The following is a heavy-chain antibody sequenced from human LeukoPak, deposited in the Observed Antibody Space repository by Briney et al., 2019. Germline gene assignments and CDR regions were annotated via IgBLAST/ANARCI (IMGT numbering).Heavy chain of an antibody. V-gene: IGHV3-48*04. CDR3: ARSRRDNYYYYYGMDV. CDR2: ISSSDTTI. D-gene: IGHD5-24*01. Sequence: GGSLRLSCAASGFTFSSYGMHWVRQAPGKGLEWVSNISSSDTTIHYADPVKGRFTISRDNARNSLYLQMNSLRAEDTAVYYCARSRRDNYYYYYGMDVWGQGTTVTVSS. CDR1: GFTFSSYG. J-gene: IGHJ6*02.